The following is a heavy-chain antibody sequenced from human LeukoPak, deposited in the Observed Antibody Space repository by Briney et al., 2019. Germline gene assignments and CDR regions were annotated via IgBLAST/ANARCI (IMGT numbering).Heavy chain of an antibody. CDR3: ARDLPGGAFDY. CDR2: ISSSSTI. Sequence: GGSLRLSCAASGFTFSSYSMNWVRQAPGKGLEWVSYISSSSTIYYADSVKGRFTISRDNAKNSLYLQMNSLRAEDTAVYYCARDLPGGAFDYWGQGTLVTVSS. J-gene: IGHJ4*02. CDR1: GFTFSSYS. D-gene: IGHD3-16*01. V-gene: IGHV3-48*01.